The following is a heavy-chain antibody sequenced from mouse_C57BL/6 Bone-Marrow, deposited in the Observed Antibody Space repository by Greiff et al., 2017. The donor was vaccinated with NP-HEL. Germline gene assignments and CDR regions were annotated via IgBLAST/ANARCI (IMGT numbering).Heavy chain of an antibody. CDR3: AGSSYRFAY. D-gene: IGHD1-1*01. V-gene: IGHV1-50*01. Sequence: LQQPGAELVKPGASVKLSCKASGYTFTSYWMQWVKQRPGQGLEWIGEIDPSDSYTNYNPKFKGKATLTVDTSSSTAYMQLSSLTSEDSAVYYCAGSSYRFAYWGQGTLVTVSA. CDR1: GYTFTSYW. CDR2: IDPSDSYT. J-gene: IGHJ3*01.